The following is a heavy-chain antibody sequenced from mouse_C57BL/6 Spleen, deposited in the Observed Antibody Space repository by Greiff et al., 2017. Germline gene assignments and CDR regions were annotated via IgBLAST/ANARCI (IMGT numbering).Heavy chain of an antibody. J-gene: IGHJ3*01. V-gene: IGHV5-17*01. CDR2: ISSGSSTI. Sequence: EVQVVESGGGLVKPGGSLKLSCAASGFTFSDYGMHWVRQAPEKGLEWVAYISSGSSTIYYADTVKGRFTISRDNAKNTLFLQMTSLRSEDTAMYYCATYDYLAWFAYWGQGTLVTVSA. CDR1: GFTFSDYG. CDR3: ATYDYLAWFAY. D-gene: IGHD2-4*01.